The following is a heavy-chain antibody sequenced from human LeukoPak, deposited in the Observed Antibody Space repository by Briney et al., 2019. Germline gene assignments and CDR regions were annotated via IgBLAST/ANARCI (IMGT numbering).Heavy chain of an antibody. CDR1: GGSASSYY. V-gene: IGHV4-59*02. CDR2: IYYSGRV. CDR3: ARDSAVSGYYYYGMDV. J-gene: IGHJ6*02. D-gene: IGHD6-19*01. Sequence: SETLSLTCTVSGGSASSYYWSWIRQPPGKGLEWSGYIYYSGRVNYNPSLKSRVTISVDTPKNQFSLKLSSVTTADTAVYYCARDSAVSGYYYYGMDVWGQGTTVTVSS.